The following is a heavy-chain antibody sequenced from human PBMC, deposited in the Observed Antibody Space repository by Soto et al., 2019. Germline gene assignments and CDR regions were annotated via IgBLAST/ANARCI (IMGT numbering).Heavy chain of an antibody. Sequence: GASVKVSCKASGYTFTSYGISWVRQAPGQGLEWMGWISAYNGNTNYAQKLQGRVTMTTDTSTSTAYMELRSLRSDDTAVYYCARVTPDAYCSGGSSYFDYWGQGTLVTVSS. J-gene: IGHJ4*02. CDR3: ARVTPDAYCSGGSSYFDY. CDR2: ISAYNGNT. CDR1: GYTFTSYG. V-gene: IGHV1-18*01. D-gene: IGHD2-15*01.